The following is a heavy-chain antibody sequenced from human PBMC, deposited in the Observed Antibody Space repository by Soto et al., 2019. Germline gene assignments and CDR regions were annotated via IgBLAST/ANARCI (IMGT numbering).Heavy chain of an antibody. V-gene: IGHV4-39*01. CDR2: IYYSGST. D-gene: IGHD2-15*01. J-gene: IGHJ6*02. Sequence: PXESLSLTCSVSGASVSSGGDYWSWIRQHPDKGLEWIGIIYYSGSTYYTPSLKSRVTISVDTSKNQFSLKLSSVTAADTAVYYCARGVLKLEVVDATQYYYYYGMDVWGQGTTVTVSS. CDR3: ARGVLKLEVVDATQYYYYYGMDV. CDR1: GASVSSGGDY.